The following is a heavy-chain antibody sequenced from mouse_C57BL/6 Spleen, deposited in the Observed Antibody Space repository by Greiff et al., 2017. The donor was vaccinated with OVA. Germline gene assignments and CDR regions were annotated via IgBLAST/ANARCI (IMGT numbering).Heavy chain of an antibody. Sequence: EVKVVESGEGLVKPGGSLKLSCAASGFTFSSYAMSWVRQTPEKRLEWVAYISSGGDYIYYADTVKGRFTISRDNARNTLYLQMSSLKSEDTAMYYCTRVYYGSSGYFDVWGTGTTVTVSS. CDR2: ISSGGDYI. V-gene: IGHV5-9-1*02. J-gene: IGHJ1*03. CDR1: GFTFSSYA. D-gene: IGHD1-1*01. CDR3: TRVYYGSSGYFDV.